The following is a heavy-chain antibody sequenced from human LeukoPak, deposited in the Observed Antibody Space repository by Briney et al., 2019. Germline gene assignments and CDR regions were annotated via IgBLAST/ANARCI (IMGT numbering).Heavy chain of an antibody. Sequence: GASVKVSCKASGGTFSSYAISWVRQAPGQGLEWMGRIIPILGIANYAQKFQGRVTITADKSTSTAYMELSSLRSEDTAVYYCARVDTAMVPYYYYGMDVWGQGTTVTVSS. J-gene: IGHJ6*02. D-gene: IGHD5-18*01. CDR1: GGTFSSYA. CDR3: ARVDTAMVPYYYYGMDV. V-gene: IGHV1-69*04. CDR2: IIPILGIA.